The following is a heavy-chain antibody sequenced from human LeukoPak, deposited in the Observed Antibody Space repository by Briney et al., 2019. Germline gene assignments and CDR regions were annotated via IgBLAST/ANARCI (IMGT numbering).Heavy chain of an antibody. V-gene: IGHV3-7*03. CDR3: ARGASGYDQPRGAFDI. J-gene: IGHJ3*02. CDR1: GFTFSSYW. CDR2: IKQDGSEK. Sequence: GGSLRLSCAASGFTFSSYWMSWVRQAPGKGLEWVANIKQDGSEKYYVDSVKGRFTISRDNAKNSLYLQMNSLRAEDTALYYCARGASGYDQPRGAFDIWGQGTMVTVSS. D-gene: IGHD5-12*01.